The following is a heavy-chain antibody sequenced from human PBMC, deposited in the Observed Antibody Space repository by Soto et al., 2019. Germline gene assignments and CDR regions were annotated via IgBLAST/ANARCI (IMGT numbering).Heavy chain of an antibody. CDR3: ARGVTYDYIWGSHPHFDY. CDR2: IYYSGST. D-gene: IGHD3-16*01. V-gene: IGHV4-31*03. Sequence: QVQLQESGPGLVKPSQTLSLTCTVSGVSISSGGYYWSWIRQHPGKGLEWIGYIYYSGSTYYNPSLKSRVTISVDTSKNQFSLKLSSVTAADTAVYYCARGVTYDYIWGSHPHFDYWGQGTLVTVSS. J-gene: IGHJ4*02. CDR1: GVSISSGGYY.